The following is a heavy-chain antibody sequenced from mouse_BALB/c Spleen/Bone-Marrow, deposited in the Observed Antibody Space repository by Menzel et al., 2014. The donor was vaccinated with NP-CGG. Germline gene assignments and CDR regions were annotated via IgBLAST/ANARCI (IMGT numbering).Heavy chain of an antibody. Sequence: QVQLKQSGPGLVAPSQSLSITCTVSGFSLTGYGVSWVRQPPGKGLEWLGMIWGDGSTDYNSALKSRLSISKDNSKSQVFLKMNSLLTDDTARYYCARDSFLITRALDYWGQGTSVTVSS. D-gene: IGHD2-4*01. CDR3: ARDSFLITRALDY. J-gene: IGHJ4*01. CDR1: GFSLTGYG. CDR2: IWGDGST. V-gene: IGHV2-6-7*01.